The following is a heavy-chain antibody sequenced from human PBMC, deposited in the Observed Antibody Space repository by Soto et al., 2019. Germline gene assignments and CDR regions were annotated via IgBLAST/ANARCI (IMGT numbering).Heavy chain of an antibody. Sequence: SETLSLTCAVYGGSFSGYYWSWIRQPPGKGLEWIGEINHSGSTNYNPSPKSRVTISVDTSKNQFSLKLSSVTAADTAVYYCARGLTTYYYDSSGYYGYWGQGTLVTVSS. CDR1: GGSFSGYY. J-gene: IGHJ4*02. CDR2: INHSGST. D-gene: IGHD3-22*01. V-gene: IGHV4-34*01. CDR3: ARGLTTYYYDSSGYYGY.